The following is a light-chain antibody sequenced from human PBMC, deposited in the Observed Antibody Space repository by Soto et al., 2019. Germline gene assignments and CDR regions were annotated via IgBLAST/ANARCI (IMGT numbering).Light chain of an antibody. V-gene: IGKV3-20*01. Sequence: DILMTQSPGSLSLSPGERATISCRASQSVRSSYLAWYQQKPGQATRPLIYAASSRATGIPDRFSGSGSGTDFTLTISRLEPEDFAVYYCQQYGSSPFTFGQGTKLEIK. CDR1: QSVRSSY. CDR2: AAS. J-gene: IGKJ2*01. CDR3: QQYGSSPFT.